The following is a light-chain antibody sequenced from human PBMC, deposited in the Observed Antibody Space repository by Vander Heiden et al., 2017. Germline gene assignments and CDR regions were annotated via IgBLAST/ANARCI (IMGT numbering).Light chain of an antibody. CDR2: AAS. Sequence: DIQMTQSPSSLSASVGDRVTITCRASQSISSYLNWYQQKPGKAPKLLIYAASSLQSGVPSRFSGSGSGTDFTLTISRLQPEDFATYYCQQRDNTPITFGGGTKVEIK. CDR3: QQRDNTPIT. J-gene: IGKJ4*01. V-gene: IGKV1-39*01. CDR1: QSISSY.